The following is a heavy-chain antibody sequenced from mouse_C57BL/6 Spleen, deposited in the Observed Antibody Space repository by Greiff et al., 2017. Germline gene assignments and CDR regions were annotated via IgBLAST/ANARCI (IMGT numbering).Heavy chain of an antibody. CDR2: ISSGGDYI. Sequence: DVMLVESGEGLVKPGGSLKLSCAASGFTFSSYAMSWVRQTPEKRLEWVAYISSGGDYIYYADTVKGRFTISRDNARNTLYLQMSSLKSEDTAMYYCTRDTTVVARWYFDVWGTGTTVTVSS. V-gene: IGHV5-9-1*02. CDR1: GFTFSSYA. D-gene: IGHD1-1*01. J-gene: IGHJ1*03. CDR3: TRDTTVVARWYFDV.